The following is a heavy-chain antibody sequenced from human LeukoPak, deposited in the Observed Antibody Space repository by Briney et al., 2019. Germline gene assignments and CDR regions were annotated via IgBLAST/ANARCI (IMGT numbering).Heavy chain of an antibody. CDR2: IKKDGSEK. V-gene: IGHV3-7*01. D-gene: IGHD3-10*01. J-gene: IGHJ5*02. CDR3: AKYEHGSGTSFDP. CDR1: GFSFSDYW. Sequence: GGSLRLSCAASGFSFSDYWMSWVRQAPGKGLEWVANIKKDGSEKHYVDSVKGRFTISRDNAKNSVYLQMSSLRAEDTAVYHCAKYEHGSGTSFDPWGQGTLVTVSS.